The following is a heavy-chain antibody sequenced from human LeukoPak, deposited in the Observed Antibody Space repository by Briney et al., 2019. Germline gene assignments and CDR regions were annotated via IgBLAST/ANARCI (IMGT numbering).Heavy chain of an antibody. CDR3: AKDRSIVTYYTFDS. Sequence: PGGSLRLACAASGFTFSSYEMNWVRQAPGKGLEWVSYISSSGSTIYYADSVKGRFTISRDNSKNTLYLQMSSLTAKDTAVYYCAKDRSIVTYYTFDSWGQGTLVTVSS. CDR1: GFTFSSYE. CDR2: ISSSGSTI. D-gene: IGHD1-26*01. V-gene: IGHV3-48*03. J-gene: IGHJ4*02.